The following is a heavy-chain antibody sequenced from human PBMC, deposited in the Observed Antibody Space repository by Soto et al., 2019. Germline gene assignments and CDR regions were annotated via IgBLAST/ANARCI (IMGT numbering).Heavy chain of an antibody. J-gene: IGHJ5*02. CDR2: IHHSGST. CDR1: GDSISSSNW. D-gene: IGHD2-2*01. V-gene: IGHV4-4*02. CDR3: ARARQYCSSTSCYLDP. Sequence: SETLSLTCGVSGDSISSSNWWNWVRQPPGKGLEWIGEIHHSGSTSYNPSLKSRVTISVDKSMNQFSLKLNSVIAADTAVYYCARARQYCSSTSCYLDPWGQGTLVTVSS.